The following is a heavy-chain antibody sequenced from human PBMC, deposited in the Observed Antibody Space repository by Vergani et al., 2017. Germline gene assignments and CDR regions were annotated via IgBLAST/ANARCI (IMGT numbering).Heavy chain of an antibody. CDR1: GGSISSSSYY. D-gene: IGHD3-3*01. CDR3: ARAYYDFWSGYYNYYYYYMDV. V-gene: IGHV4-39*07. J-gene: IGHJ6*03. Sequence: QLQLQESGPGLVKPSETLSLTCTVSGGSISSSSYYWGWIRQPPGKGLEWIGRVYYSGSTYYNPSLTGRVTFSVDTSKNQFSLKLSSVTAADTSVYYCARAYYDFWSGYYNYYYYYMDVWGKGTTVTVSS. CDR2: VYYSGST.